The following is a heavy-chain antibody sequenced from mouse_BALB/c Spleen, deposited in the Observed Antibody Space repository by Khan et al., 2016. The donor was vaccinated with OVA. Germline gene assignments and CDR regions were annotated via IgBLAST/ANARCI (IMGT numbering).Heavy chain of an antibody. Sequence: EVQPKQSGPGPVKPSQSLFLTRTVTGYPITSDYAWNWIRQFPGNKLEWMGYISYSGCTNFNPALQSRICSTRDTSENQYILQLNSVTTEDTAANDCAGDGSRYEYAMDYWGQGTSVTVSA. CDR1: GYPITSDYA. CDR2: ISYSGCT. V-gene: IGHV3-2*02. CDR3: AGDGSRYEYAMDY. J-gene: IGHJ4*01. D-gene: IGHD2-3*01.